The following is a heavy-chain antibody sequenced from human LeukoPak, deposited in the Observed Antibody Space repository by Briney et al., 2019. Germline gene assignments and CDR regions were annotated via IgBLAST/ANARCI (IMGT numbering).Heavy chain of an antibody. CDR3: ARLPVPYYYDSSGYPPRSS. V-gene: IGHV3-21*01. D-gene: IGHD3-22*01. CDR2: ISSSSSYI. J-gene: IGHJ4*02. Sequence: GGSLRLSCAASGFTFSSYSMNWVRQAPGKGLEWVSSISSSSSYIYYADSVKGRFTISRDNAKNSLYLQMNSLRAEDTAVYYCARLPVPYYYDSSGYPPRSSRGRGTLVTVSS. CDR1: GFTFSSYS.